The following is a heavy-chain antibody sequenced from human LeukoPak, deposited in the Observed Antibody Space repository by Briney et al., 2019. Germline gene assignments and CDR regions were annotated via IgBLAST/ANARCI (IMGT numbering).Heavy chain of an antibody. Sequence: SVKVSCKASGGTFSSYAISWVRQAPGQGLEWMGRIIPILGIANYAQKFQGRVTITADKSTSTAYMELSSLRSEDTAVYYCALDYGDYDWFDPWGQGTLVTVSS. CDR3: ALDYGDYDWFDP. CDR1: GGTFSSYA. D-gene: IGHD4-17*01. V-gene: IGHV1-69*04. J-gene: IGHJ5*02. CDR2: IIPILGIA.